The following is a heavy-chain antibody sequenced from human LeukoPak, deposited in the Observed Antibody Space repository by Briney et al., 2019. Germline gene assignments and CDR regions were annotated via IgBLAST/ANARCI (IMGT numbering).Heavy chain of an antibody. CDR1: GFTFSSYA. CDR2: ISYDGINK. D-gene: IGHD2-2*01. CDR3: AREGSGSIVVVPAAMIEAFDI. Sequence: GGSLRLSCAASGFTFSSYAMHWVRQAPGKGLEWVAVISYDGINKYYADSVKGRFTISRDNSKNTLYLQMNSLRAEDTAVYYCAREGSGSIVVVPAAMIEAFDIWGQGTMVTVSS. V-gene: IGHV3-30*04. J-gene: IGHJ3*02.